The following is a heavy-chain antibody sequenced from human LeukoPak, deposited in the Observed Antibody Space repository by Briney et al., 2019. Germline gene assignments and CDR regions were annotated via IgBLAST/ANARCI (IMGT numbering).Heavy chain of an antibody. J-gene: IGHJ4*02. D-gene: IGHD3-10*01. Sequence: PGGPLRLSCAASGFTFTHAWMTWVRQAPGKGLEWVGHIKSKADGETTDYAAPVKGRFFMSRDDSKVTLYLQMNYLETDDTAVYYCTTDLGITMIRGVIVSWGQGTLVTVSS. CDR1: GFTFTHAW. CDR2: IKSKADGETT. CDR3: TTDLGITMIRGVIVS. V-gene: IGHV3-15*01.